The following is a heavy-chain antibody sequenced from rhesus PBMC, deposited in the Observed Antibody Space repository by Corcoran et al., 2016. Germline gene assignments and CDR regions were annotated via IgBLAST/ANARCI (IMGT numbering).Heavy chain of an antibody. CDR3: ARTHGSTIREYYFDY. CDR2: IYGNSAST. Sequence: QVQLQQWGEGLVKPSETLSLTCAVYGGSISGYYYWSWIRQAPGKGLEWIGYIYGNSASTKYNPSLRNRITISKATSKNQVSLKLSSVTAADTAVYYCARTHGSTIREYYFDYWGQGVLVTVSS. CDR1: GGSISGYYY. J-gene: IGHJ4*01. V-gene: IGHV4-73*01. D-gene: IGHD4-29*01.